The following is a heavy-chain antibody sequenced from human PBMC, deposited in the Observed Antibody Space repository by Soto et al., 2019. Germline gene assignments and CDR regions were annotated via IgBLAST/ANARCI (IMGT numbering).Heavy chain of an antibody. CDR2: ISYDGSNK. J-gene: IGHJ4*02. D-gene: IGHD1-26*01. CDR3: AKEGTRGSYVDY. CDR1: GFTFSSYG. V-gene: IGHV3-30*18. Sequence: QVQLVESGGGVVQPGRSLRLSCAASGFTFSSYGMHWVRQAPGKGLEWVAVISYDGSNKYYADSVKGRFTISRDNSKNTLYLQMNSLRAEDTAVYYCAKEGTRGSYVDYRGQGTLVTVSS.